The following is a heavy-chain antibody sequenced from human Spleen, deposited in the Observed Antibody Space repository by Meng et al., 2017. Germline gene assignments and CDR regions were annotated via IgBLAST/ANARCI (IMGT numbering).Heavy chain of an antibody. CDR1: GYTFTSYG. J-gene: IGHJ4*02. D-gene: IGHD1-26*01. V-gene: IGHV1-18*01. CDR3: ARDLSGSYSPAGY. Sequence: QVQLVQSGAEVKKPGASVKVSCKASGYTFTSYGISWVRQAPGQGLEWMGIINPRHYNTNYAQKFQGRVTMTTDTSTSTVYMEMTSLRSDDTAVYYCARDLSGSYSPAGYWGQGTLVTVSS. CDR2: INPRHYNT.